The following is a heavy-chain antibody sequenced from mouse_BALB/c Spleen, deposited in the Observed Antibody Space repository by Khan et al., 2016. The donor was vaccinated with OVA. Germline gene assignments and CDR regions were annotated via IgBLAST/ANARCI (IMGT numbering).Heavy chain of an antibody. CDR2: ISGDSNTI. Sequence: EVELVESGGGLVQPGGSRKLSCAASGFTFNSYGIHWVRQAPEKGLEWVAYISGDSNTIYYADTVKGRFTISRDNPKNTLFLQMTSLMSEDTAIYYCATSYFYAYYFDYWGPGTTLTVS. D-gene: IGHD1-1*01. CDR3: ATSYFYAYYFDY. J-gene: IGHJ2*01. CDR1: GFTFNSYG. V-gene: IGHV5-17*02.